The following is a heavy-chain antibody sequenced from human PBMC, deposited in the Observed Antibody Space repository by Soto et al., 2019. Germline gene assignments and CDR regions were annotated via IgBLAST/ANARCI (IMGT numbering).Heavy chain of an antibody. J-gene: IGHJ4*02. V-gene: IGHV1-69*13. Sequence: ASVKVSCKASGGTFSSYAISWVRQAPGQGLEWMGGIIPIFGTANYAQKFQGRVTITADESASTAYMELSSLRSEDTAVYYCTRDRPGPQHYFDYWGQGNVVTVSS. D-gene: IGHD6-6*01. CDR2: IIPIFGTA. CDR3: TRDRPGPQHYFDY. CDR1: GGTFSSYA.